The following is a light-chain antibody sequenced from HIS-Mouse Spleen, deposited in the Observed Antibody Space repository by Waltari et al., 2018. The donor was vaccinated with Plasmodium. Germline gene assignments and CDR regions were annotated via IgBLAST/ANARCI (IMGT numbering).Light chain of an antibody. CDR2: EDS. CDR1: ACPKKY. CDR3: YSTDSSGNHRV. J-gene: IGLJ3*02. V-gene: IGLV3-10*01. Sequence: SYELTQPPSVSVSPGQTARITCSGDACPKKYTYWYQQKSGQAPVLVIYEDSNRPSGIPERFSGSSSGTMATLTISGAQVEDEADYYCYSTDSSGNHRVFGGGTKLTVL.